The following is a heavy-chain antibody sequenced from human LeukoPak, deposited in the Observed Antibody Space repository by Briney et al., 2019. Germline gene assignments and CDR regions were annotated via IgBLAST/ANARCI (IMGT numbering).Heavy chain of an antibody. CDR3: ARDRESGTPYYYYGMDV. J-gene: IGHJ6*02. CDR1: GFSFSSYW. V-gene: IGHV3-7*01. Sequence: GGSLRLSCAASGFSFSSYWMSWVRQAPGKGLEWVANIKQDGSEKYYVDSVKGRFTISRDNAKNSLYLQMNSLRAEDTAVYYCARDRESGTPYYYYGMDVWGQGTTVTVSS. D-gene: IGHD1-14*01. CDR2: IKQDGSEK.